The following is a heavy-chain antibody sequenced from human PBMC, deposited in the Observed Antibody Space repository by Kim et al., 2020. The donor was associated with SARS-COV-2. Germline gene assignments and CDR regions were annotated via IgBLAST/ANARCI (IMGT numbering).Heavy chain of an antibody. CDR3: ALEGRHYGAGADN. D-gene: IGHD3-10*01. V-gene: IGHV1-46*01. CDR2: MNPSDGSR. Sequence: ASVKVSCKASGYTFTSYYLHWVRQAPGQGLEWMGIMNPSDGSRNYAQKFQGRVTMTRDTSTSTVYMDLSSLTSEDTAVYYCALEGRHYGAGADNLGQDTLGTVSS. CDR1: GYTFTSYY. J-gene: IGHJ1*01.